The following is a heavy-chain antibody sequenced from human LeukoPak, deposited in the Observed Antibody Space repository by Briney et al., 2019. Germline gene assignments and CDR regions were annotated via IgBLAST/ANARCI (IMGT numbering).Heavy chain of an antibody. CDR1: GGTFCSYA. CDR3: ARDLIAVSTPAGYFDY. CDR2: IIPIFGTA. J-gene: IGHJ4*02. D-gene: IGHD2-15*01. V-gene: IGHV1-69*05. Sequence: ASVKVSCKASGGTFCSYAISWVRQAPGQGLEWMGRIIPIFGTANYAQKFQGRVTITTYESTSTAYMELSSLRSEDTAMYYSARDLIAVSTPAGYFDYWGQGTLVTVSS.